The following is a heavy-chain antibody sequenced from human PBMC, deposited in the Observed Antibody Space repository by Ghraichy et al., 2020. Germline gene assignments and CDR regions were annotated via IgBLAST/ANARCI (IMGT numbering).Heavy chain of an antibody. CDR2: INHSGST. CDR3: ARGWSSGSGVFDY. Sequence: SETLSLTCAVYGGSFSGYYWSWIRQPPGKGLEWIGKINHSGSTNYNPSLKSRVTISVDTSKNQFSLKLSSVTAADTAVYYCARGWSSGSGVFDYWGQGTLVTVSS. D-gene: IGHD3-22*01. V-gene: IGHV4-34*01. J-gene: IGHJ4*02. CDR1: GGSFSGYY.